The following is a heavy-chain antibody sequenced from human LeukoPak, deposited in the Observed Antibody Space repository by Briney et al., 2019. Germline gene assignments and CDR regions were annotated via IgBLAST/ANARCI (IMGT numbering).Heavy chain of an antibody. CDR2: ISGSGGST. D-gene: IGHD3-22*01. CDR1: GVTLSTYA. Sequence: GGSLRLSCAASGVTLSTYAMSWARQAPGKGLEWVSAISGSGGSTYYADSVKGRFTISRDNSKNTLYLQMNSLRAEDTAVYYCAKDGYYYDSSGYFPDYWGQGTLVTVSS. V-gene: IGHV3-23*01. CDR3: AKDGYYYDSSGYFPDY. J-gene: IGHJ4*02.